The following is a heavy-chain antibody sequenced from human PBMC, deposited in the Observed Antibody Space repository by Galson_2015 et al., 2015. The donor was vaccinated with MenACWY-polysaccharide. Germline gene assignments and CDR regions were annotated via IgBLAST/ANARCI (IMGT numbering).Heavy chain of an antibody. CDR3: AKREARNSGPFDL. CDR2: ITYDGSDQ. V-gene: IGHV3-30*18. J-gene: IGHJ4*02. CDR1: GFTFSSYG. Sequence: SLRLSCAASGFTFSSYGMHWVRQAPGKGLEWVTYITYDGSDQNYARSVKGRFTISRDNSKNMLYLQMDSLRAEDTAVYHCAKREARNSGPFDLWGQGALVTVSS. D-gene: IGHD6-19*01.